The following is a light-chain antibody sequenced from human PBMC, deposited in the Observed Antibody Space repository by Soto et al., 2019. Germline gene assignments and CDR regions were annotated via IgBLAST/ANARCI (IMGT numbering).Light chain of an antibody. CDR2: EVT. V-gene: IGLV2-8*01. CDR1: SSDLGGYNY. CDR3: SSYAGSNNLV. Sequence: QSALTQPPSASGSPGQSVTISCTGTSSDLGGYNYVSWYQQHPGKAPKLMIYEVTKRPSGVPDRFSGSKSGNTASLTVSGLRAEDEADYYCSSYAGSNNLVFGGGTKLTVL. J-gene: IGLJ2*01.